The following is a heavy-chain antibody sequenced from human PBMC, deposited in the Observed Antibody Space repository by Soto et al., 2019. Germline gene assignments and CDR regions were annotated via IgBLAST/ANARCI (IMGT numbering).Heavy chain of an antibody. V-gene: IGHV1-18*01. CDR3: ARGLNGYLHYFDY. CDR1: GYTFTSHG. Sequence: GASVKVSCKGSGYTFTSHGITWVRQAPGQGLEWMGWSSADNGDTKYAQKFQGRVTVTRDTSASTAYMELSSLRSEDTAVYYCARGLNGYLHYFDYWG. J-gene: IGHJ4*01. CDR2: SSADNGDT. D-gene: IGHD5-18*01.